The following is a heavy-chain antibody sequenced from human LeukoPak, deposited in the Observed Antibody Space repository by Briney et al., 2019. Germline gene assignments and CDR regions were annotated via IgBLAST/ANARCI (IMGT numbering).Heavy chain of an antibody. D-gene: IGHD2-15*01. CDR1: GFTVSSNY. Sequence: GGSLRLSCAPSGFTVSSNYMSWVRQAPGKGLECVSVIYIGGSTYYADSVEGRFTISRDSSKNTRYLQMNSLRAEDTAVYYCARGGVVQYSNFDYWGQGTLVTVSS. CDR3: ARGGVVQYSNFDY. J-gene: IGHJ4*02. CDR2: IYIGGST. V-gene: IGHV3-53*01.